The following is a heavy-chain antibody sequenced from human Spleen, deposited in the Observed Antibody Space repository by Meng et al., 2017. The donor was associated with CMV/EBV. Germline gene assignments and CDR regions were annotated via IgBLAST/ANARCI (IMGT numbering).Heavy chain of an antibody. CDR1: GYSFTASY. CDR2: IIPIFGTA. V-gene: IGHV1-69*05. CDR3: ARAKRGYSYDNYYYYGMDV. Sequence: SVKVSCKASGYSFTASYIHWVRQAPGQGLEWMGGIIPIFGTANYAQKFQGRVTITTDESTSTAYMELSSLRSEDTAVYYCARAKRGYSYDNYYYYGMDVWGQGTTVTVSS. J-gene: IGHJ6*02. D-gene: IGHD5-18*01.